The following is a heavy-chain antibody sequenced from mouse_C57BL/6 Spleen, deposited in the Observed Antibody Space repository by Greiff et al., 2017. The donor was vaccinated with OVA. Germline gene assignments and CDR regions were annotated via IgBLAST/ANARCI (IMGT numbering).Heavy chain of an antibody. J-gene: IGHJ3*01. V-gene: IGHV1-18*01. CDR2: INPNNGGT. D-gene: IGHD2-4*01. CDR1: GYTFTDYN. Sequence: VQLQQSGPELVKPGASVKIPCKASGYTFTDYNMDWVKQSHGKSLEWIGDINPNNGGTIYNQKFKGKATLTVDKSSSTAYMELRSLTSEDTAVYYCASRYDYGPFAYWGQGTLVTVSA. CDR3: ASRYDYGPFAY.